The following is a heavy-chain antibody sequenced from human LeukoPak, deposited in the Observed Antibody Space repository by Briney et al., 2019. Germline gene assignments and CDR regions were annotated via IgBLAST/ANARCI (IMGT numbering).Heavy chain of an antibody. D-gene: IGHD3-10*01. CDR3: ARVGYYSSGPFSYFDY. Sequence: AGSLRLSCAASGFTFSRYAMHWVRQAPGKGLEWVAVISYDGSNEYYADSVKGRFTISRDSSENTLYLQMNSLRVEDTAVYYCARVGYYSSGPFSYFDYWGQGTLVTVSS. CDR1: GFTFSRYA. J-gene: IGHJ4*02. CDR2: ISYDGSNE. V-gene: IGHV3-30-3*01.